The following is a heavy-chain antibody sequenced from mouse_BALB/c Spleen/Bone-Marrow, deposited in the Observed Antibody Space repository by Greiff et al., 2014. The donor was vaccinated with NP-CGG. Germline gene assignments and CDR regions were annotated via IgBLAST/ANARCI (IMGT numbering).Heavy chain of an antibody. CDR1: GFTFSSFG. CDR3: ARLRRYYGYFDY. D-gene: IGHD1-1*01. CDR2: ISSGSSTI. V-gene: IGHV5-17*02. J-gene: IGHJ2*01. Sequence: DVKLVESGGGLVQPGGSRKLSCAASGFTFSSFGMHWVRQAPEKGLEWVAYISSGSSTIYHADTVKGRFTISRGNPKNTLFLQMTSLRSEDTAMYYCARLRRYYGYFDYWGQGTTLTVSS.